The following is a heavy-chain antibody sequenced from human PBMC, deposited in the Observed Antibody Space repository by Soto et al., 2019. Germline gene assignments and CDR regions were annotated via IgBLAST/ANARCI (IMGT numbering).Heavy chain of an antibody. CDR2: IDPSDSYT. J-gene: IGHJ6*02. D-gene: IGHD6-13*01. CDR3: ATTPQYSSSWSSYGMDV. V-gene: IGHV5-10-1*01. Sequence: PGESLKISCKGSGYSFTSYWISWVRQMPGKGLEWMGRIDPSDSYTIYSPSFQGHVTISADKSISTAYLQWSSLKASDTAMYYCATTPQYSSSWSSYGMDVWGQGTTVTVSS. CDR1: GYSFTSYW.